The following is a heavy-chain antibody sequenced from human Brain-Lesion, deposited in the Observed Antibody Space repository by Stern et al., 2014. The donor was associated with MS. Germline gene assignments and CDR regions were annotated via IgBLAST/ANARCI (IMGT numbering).Heavy chain of an antibody. CDR3: ARGVLRFLEWPYYGMDV. Sequence: MQLVESGAEVKKPGSSVKVSCKASGGTFSSYAISWVRQAPGQGLEWMGGIIPIFCTANYAQKFQGRVTITADESTSTAYMELSSLRSEDTAVYYCARGVLRFLEWPYYGMDVWGQGTTVTVSS. J-gene: IGHJ6*02. D-gene: IGHD3-3*01. CDR1: GGTFSSYA. V-gene: IGHV1-69*01. CDR2: IIPIFCTA.